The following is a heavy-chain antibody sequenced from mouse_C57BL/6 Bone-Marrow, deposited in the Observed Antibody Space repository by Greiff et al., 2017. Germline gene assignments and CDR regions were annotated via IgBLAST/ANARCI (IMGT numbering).Heavy chain of an antibody. D-gene: IGHD1-1*01. CDR2: INYDGSST. CDR3: ARHYGSSYFYAMDY. V-gene: IGHV5-16*01. J-gene: IGHJ4*01. Sequence: EVMLEESEGGLVQPGSSMKLSCTASGFTFSDYYMAWVRQVPEKGLEWVANINYDGSSTYYLDSLKSRFIISRDNAKNILYLQMSSLKSEDTATYYCARHYGSSYFYAMDYWGQGTSVTVSS. CDR1: GFTFSDYY.